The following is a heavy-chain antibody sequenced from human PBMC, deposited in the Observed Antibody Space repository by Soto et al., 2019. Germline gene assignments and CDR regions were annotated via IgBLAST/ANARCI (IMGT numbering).Heavy chain of an antibody. CDR1: GYTFTGYY. CDR2: INPNSGGT. J-gene: IGHJ5*02. V-gene: IGHV1-2*02. Sequence: QVQLVQSGAEVKKPGASVKVSCKASGYTFTGYYMHWVRQAPGQGLEWMGGINPNSGGTNYAQKFQGRVTMTRDTSTSTAYRELSRLRSDDTAVYYCARVSYCSGGSCYRGWFDPWGQGTLVTVSS. CDR3: ARVSYCSGGSCYRGWFDP. D-gene: IGHD2-15*01.